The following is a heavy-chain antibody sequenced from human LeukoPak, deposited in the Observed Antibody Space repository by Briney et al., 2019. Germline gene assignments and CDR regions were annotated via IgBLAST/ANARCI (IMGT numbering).Heavy chain of an antibody. J-gene: IGHJ4*02. CDR1: GDSISSYY. CDR3: ARGPPPDFDY. CDR2: IHPSGST. V-gene: IGHV4-4*07. Sequence: SETLSLTCTVSGDSISSYYWSWIRQPAGKGLEWIGRIHPSGSTNYNPSLKSRVTLSVDTSKNQFSLKLSSVTAADTTVYYCARGPPPDFDYWGRGTLVTVSS.